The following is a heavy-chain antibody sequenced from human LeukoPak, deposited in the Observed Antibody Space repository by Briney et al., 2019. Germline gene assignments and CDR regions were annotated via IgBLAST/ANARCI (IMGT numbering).Heavy chain of an antibody. CDR1: GGSFSGYY. V-gene: IGHV4-34*01. CDR3: ARIGSNYYDSSGYYSDY. CDR2: INHSRST. J-gene: IGHJ4*02. D-gene: IGHD3-22*01. Sequence: SETLSLTCAVYGGSFSGYYWSWIRQPPGKGLEWIGEINHSRSTNYNPSLKSRVTISVDTSKNQFSLKLSSVTAADTAVYYCARIGSNYYDSSGYYSDYWGQGTLVTVSS.